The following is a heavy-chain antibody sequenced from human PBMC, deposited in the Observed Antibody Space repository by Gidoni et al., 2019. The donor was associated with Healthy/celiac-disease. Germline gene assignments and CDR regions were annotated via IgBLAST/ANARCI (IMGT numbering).Heavy chain of an antibody. CDR1: GYTFTGYY. D-gene: IGHD3-3*01. Sequence: QVQLVQSGAEVKKPGASVKVSCKASGYTFTGYYMHWVRQAPGQGLEWMGWINPNSGCTNYAQKFQGRVTMTRDTSISTAYMELSRLRSDDTAVYYCARDESTLSYYDFWGGMDVWGQGTTVTVSS. CDR3: ARDESTLSYYDFWGGMDV. V-gene: IGHV1-2*02. CDR2: INPNSGCT. J-gene: IGHJ6*02.